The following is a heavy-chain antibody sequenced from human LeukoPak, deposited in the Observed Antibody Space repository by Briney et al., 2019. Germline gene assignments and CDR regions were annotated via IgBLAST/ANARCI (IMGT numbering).Heavy chain of an antibody. V-gene: IGHV4-4*02. Sequence: SETLSLTCAVSGGSISSSNWWSWVRPPPGKGLEWIGEIYHSGSTNYNPSLKSRVTISVDKSKSQFSLKLSSVTAADTAVYYCARDRYYGSGSYRGMDVWGKGTTVTVSS. D-gene: IGHD3-10*01. CDR3: ARDRYYGSGSYRGMDV. CDR1: GGSISSSNW. CDR2: IYHSGST. J-gene: IGHJ6*04.